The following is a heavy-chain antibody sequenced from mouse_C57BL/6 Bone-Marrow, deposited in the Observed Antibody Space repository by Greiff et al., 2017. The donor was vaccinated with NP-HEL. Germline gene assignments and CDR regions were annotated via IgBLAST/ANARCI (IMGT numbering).Heavy chain of an antibody. V-gene: IGHV5-12*01. CDR1: GFTFSDYY. CDR3: ARRGYSNLYAMDY. J-gene: IGHJ4*01. D-gene: IGHD2-5*01. CDR2: ISNGGGST. Sequence: EVKLMESGGGLVQPGGSLKLSCAASGFTFSDYYMYWVRQTPEKRLEWVAYISNGGGSTYYPDTVKGRFTISRDNAKNTLYLQMSRLKSEDTAMYYCARRGYSNLYAMDYWGQGTSVTVSS.